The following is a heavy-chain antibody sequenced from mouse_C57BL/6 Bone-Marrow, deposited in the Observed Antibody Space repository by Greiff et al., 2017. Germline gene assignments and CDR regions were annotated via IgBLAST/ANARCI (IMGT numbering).Heavy chain of an antibody. CDR3: ARRVTTVVATYYFDY. CDR1: GYAFSSYW. V-gene: IGHV1-80*01. Sequence: QVQLKESGAELVKPGASVKISCKASGYAFSSYWMNWVKQRPGKGLEWIGQIYPGDGDTNYNGKFKGKATLTADKSSSTAYMQLSSLTSEDSAVYFCARRVTTVVATYYFDYWGQGTTLTVSS. D-gene: IGHD1-1*01. J-gene: IGHJ2*01. CDR2: IYPGDGDT.